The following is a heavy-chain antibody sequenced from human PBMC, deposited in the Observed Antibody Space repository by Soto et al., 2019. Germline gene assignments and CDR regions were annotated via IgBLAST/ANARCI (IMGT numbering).Heavy chain of an antibody. J-gene: IGHJ6*04. D-gene: IGHD2-15*01. CDR3: AKDPPIVVATSPTMDV. Sequence: EVQLLESGGNLAQPGGSLRLSCAASGFTFYIYAMSWVRQAPWKGLEWVSTISGSGGRTYYADSVKGRFTVSRDNSKNTLYLQMNSLRAEDTAVYYCAKDPPIVVATSPTMDVWGKGTTVTVSS. V-gene: IGHV3-23*01. CDR1: GFTFYIYA. CDR2: ISGSGGRT.